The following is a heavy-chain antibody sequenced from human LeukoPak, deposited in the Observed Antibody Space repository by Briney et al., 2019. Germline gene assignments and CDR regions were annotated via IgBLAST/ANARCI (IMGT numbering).Heavy chain of an antibody. J-gene: IGHJ4*02. Sequence: GGSLRLSCAASGFSLSAYWMTWVRQAPGKGLEWVANINRDGSQKNHVDSVKGRFTISRDNAKNSLYLQMNSLTAEDTAVYYCARDFYDFWSGYWVWGQGTLVTVSS. CDR1: GFSLSAYW. CDR2: INRDGSQK. CDR3: ARDFYDFWSGYWV. D-gene: IGHD3-3*01. V-gene: IGHV3-7*03.